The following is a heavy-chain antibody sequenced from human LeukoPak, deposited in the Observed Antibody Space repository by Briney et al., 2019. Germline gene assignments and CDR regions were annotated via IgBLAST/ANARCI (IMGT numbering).Heavy chain of an antibody. V-gene: IGHV3-7*01. J-gene: IGHJ4*02. D-gene: IGHD4-17*01. CDR2: IKQDGSEK. CDR3: ARDPTVTTLGVVDY. CDR1: GFTFSSYW. Sequence: GGSLRLSCAASGFTFSSYWMSWVRQAPGKGLEWVANIKQDGSEKYYVDSVKGRFTISRDNAKNPLYLQMNSLRAEDTAVYYCARDPTVTTLGVVDYWGQGTLVTVSS.